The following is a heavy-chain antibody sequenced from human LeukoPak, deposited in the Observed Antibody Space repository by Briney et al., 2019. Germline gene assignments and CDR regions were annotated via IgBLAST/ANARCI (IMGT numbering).Heavy chain of an antibody. V-gene: IGHV1-69*05. CDR1: GGTFSSYA. J-gene: IGHJ3*02. CDR3: ARGTWIIAAAGTGTDAFDI. CDR2: IIPIFGTA. D-gene: IGHD6-13*01. Sequence: SVKVSCKASGGTFSSYAISWVRQAPGQGLECIGGIIPIFGTANYAQKFQGRVTITTDESTSTAYMELSSLRSEDTAVYYCARGTWIIAAAGTGTDAFDIWGQGTMVTVSS.